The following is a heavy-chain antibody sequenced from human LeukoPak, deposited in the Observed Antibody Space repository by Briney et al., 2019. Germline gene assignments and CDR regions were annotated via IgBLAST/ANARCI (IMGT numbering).Heavy chain of an antibody. J-gene: IGHJ3*02. CDR2: INHSGST. D-gene: IGHD1-14*01. Sequence: KPSETLSLTCAVYGGSFSGYYWSWIRQPPGKGLEWIGEINHSGSTNYNPSLKSRVTISVDTSKNQFSLKLSSVTAADTAVYYCARTFGRPGDAFDIWGQGTMVTVSS. CDR1: GGSFSGYY. CDR3: ARTFGRPGDAFDI. V-gene: IGHV4-34*01.